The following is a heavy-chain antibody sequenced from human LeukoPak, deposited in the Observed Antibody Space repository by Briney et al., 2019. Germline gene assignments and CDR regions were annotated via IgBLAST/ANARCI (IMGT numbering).Heavy chain of an antibody. CDR1: GFTFSPYF. J-gene: IGHJ2*01. D-gene: IGHD5-18*01. CDR2: ISGSSTYI. V-gene: IGHV3-21*04. CDR3: AKDTASSWWYFDL. Sequence: GGSLRLSCAASGFTFSPYFMNWVRQAPGKGLEWVSSISGSSTYIYYADSVRGRFTVSRDNAKNSLYLQMNSLRAEDTAVYYCAKDTASSWWYFDLWGRGTLVTVSS.